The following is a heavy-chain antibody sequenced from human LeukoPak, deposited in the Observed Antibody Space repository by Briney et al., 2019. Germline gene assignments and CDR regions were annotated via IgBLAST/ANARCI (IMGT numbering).Heavy chain of an antibody. V-gene: IGHV3-74*01. J-gene: IGHJ4*02. D-gene: IGHD6-13*01. CDR3: GRIIAAAGTPD. CDR2: INSDGSST. CDR1: GITFSSYW. Sequence: GGSLRLPCAASGITFSSYWMHWVRQAPGKGLVWVSRINSDGSSTSYADSVKGRFTISRDNARNTLYLQMNSLRAEDTAVYYCGRIIAAAGTPDWGQGTLVTVSS.